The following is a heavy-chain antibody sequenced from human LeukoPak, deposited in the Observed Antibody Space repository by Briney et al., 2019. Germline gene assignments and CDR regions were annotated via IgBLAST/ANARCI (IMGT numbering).Heavy chain of an antibody. CDR2: LSGGGGST. Sequence: GGSLRLSCAASGSTFSSYWMSRVRQAPGKGLDWVSGLSGGGGSTYYADSVKGRFTISRDNSKNTLYLQMNSLRAEDTAIYYCARTGYCSSTSCSAGFDPWGQGTLVTVSS. V-gene: IGHV3-23*01. J-gene: IGHJ5*02. CDR1: GSTFSSYW. D-gene: IGHD2-2*01. CDR3: ARTGYCSSTSCSAGFDP.